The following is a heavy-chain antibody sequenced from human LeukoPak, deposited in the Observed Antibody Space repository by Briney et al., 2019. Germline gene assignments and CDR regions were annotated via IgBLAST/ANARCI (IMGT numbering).Heavy chain of an antibody. J-gene: IGHJ4*02. CDR1: GGSFSGYY. Sequence: SATLSLTCAAYGGSFSGYYWSWIRQPPGKGLEWIGEINHSGSTNYNPSLKSRVTISVDTSKNQFSLKLSSVTAADTAVYYCARGPWGRGVPQAFDYWGQGTLVTVSS. D-gene: IGHD3-10*01. CDR2: INHSGST. V-gene: IGHV4-34*01. CDR3: ARGPWGRGVPQAFDY.